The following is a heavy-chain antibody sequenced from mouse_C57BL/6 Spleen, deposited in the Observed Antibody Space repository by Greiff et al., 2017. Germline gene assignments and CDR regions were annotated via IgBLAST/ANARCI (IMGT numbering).Heavy chain of an antibody. V-gene: IGHV8-12*01. CDR2: IYWDDDK. CDR3: ARIRDYYGSSYVDAMDY. Sequence: QVTLKVSGPGILQSSQTLSLTCSFSGFSLSTSGMGVSWIRQPSGKGLEWLAHIYWDDDKRYNPSLKSRLTISKDTSRNQVFLKITSVDTADTATYYCARIRDYYGSSYVDAMDYWGQGTSVTVSS. J-gene: IGHJ4*01. D-gene: IGHD1-1*01. CDR1: GFSLSTSGMG.